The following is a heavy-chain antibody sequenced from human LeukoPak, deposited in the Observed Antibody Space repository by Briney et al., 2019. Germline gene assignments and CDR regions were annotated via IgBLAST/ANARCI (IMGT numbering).Heavy chain of an antibody. Sequence: ASVKVSCKASGYTFTGYYTHWVRQAPGQGLEWMGWINPNSGGTNYAQKFQGWVTMTRDTSISTAYMELSRLRSDDTAVYYCARSVATMRGSWFDPWGQGTLVTVSS. CDR1: GYTFTGYY. D-gene: IGHD5-12*01. V-gene: IGHV1-2*04. CDR3: ARSVATMRGSWFDP. J-gene: IGHJ5*02. CDR2: INPNSGGT.